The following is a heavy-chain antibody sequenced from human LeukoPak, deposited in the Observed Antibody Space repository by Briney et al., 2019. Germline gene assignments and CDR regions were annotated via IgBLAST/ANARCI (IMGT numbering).Heavy chain of an antibody. CDR3: ARGFYTYYYYSSGYYAFDY. V-gene: IGHV3-48*02. CDR1: GFTFSSYS. D-gene: IGHD3-22*01. CDR2: ISSSSSTI. J-gene: IGHJ4*02. Sequence: PGGSLRLSCAASGFTFSSYSMNWVRQAPGKGLEWVSYISSSSSTIYYADSVKGRFTISRDNAKNSLYLQMHSLRYEDTAVYYFARGFYTYYYYSSGYYAFDYWGQGTLVTVSS.